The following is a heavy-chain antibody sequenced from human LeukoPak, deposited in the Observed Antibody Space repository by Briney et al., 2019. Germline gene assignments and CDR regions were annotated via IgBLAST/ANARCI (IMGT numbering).Heavy chain of an antibody. Sequence: GGSLRLSCAASGFTLSSNHMSWLREAPGKGLEGVSVIYCGGYTFYADFVKGRFTLSRDNSKNTLYLQMNSLRAEDTAVYYCARERRYCSSTSCYAGGLDYWGQGTMVTVSS. D-gene: IGHD2-2*01. CDR1: GFTLSSNH. CDR3: ARERRYCSSTSCYAGGLDY. CDR2: IYCGGYT. V-gene: IGHV3-53*01. J-gene: IGHJ4*02.